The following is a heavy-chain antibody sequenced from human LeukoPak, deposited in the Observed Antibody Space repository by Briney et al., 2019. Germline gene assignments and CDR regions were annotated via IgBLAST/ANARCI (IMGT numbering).Heavy chain of an antibody. Sequence: PGGSLRLSCAASGFTFSSYGMHWVRQAPGKGLEWVAVIWYDGSNKYYADSVKGRFTISRDNSKNTLYLQMNSLRAEDTAVYYCAKGYSYYYDSDWGQGTLVTVSS. CDR2: IWYDGSNK. J-gene: IGHJ4*02. CDR3: AKGYSYYYDSD. D-gene: IGHD3-22*01. CDR1: GFTFSSYG. V-gene: IGHV3-33*06.